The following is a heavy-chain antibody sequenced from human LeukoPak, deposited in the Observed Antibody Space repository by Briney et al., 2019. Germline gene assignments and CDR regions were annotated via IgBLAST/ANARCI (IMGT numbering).Heavy chain of an antibody. Sequence: PGGSLRLSCAASGFTFSNSDMNWVRQAPGKGLEWVSFISASGGSAHYADSVRGRFTISRDNSKNTLYLQMNSLRAEDTAVYYCAKMYQLHNWFDPWGQGTLVTVSS. CDR3: AKMYQLHNWFDP. V-gene: IGHV3-23*01. CDR1: GFTFSNSD. D-gene: IGHD2-2*01. J-gene: IGHJ5*02. CDR2: ISASGGSA.